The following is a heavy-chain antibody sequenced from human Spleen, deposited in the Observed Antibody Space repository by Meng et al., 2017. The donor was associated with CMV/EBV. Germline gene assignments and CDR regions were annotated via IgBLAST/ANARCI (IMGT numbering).Heavy chain of an antibody. CDR1: GFSVTGHY. D-gene: IGHD3-16*01. Sequence: GESLKISCAASGFSVTGHYMTWVRQAPGKGLDWVSVIYRGDMTYYADSVRGRFTISRDNAKNSLYLQMNSLRAEDTAVYYCARGKLAAILSDIWGQGTMVTVSS. CDR2: IYRGDMT. J-gene: IGHJ3*02. V-gene: IGHV3-53*01. CDR3: ARGKLAAILSDI.